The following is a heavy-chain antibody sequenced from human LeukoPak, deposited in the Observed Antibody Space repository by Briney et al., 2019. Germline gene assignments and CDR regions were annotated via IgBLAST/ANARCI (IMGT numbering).Heavy chain of an antibody. D-gene: IGHD6-13*01. CDR2: ISGSGGST. Sequence: GGSLRLSCAASGFTFSSYAMSWVRQAPGKGLEWVSAISGSGGSTYYADSVKGRFTIYRDNSKNTLYLKMNSLRAEDTAVYYCAKDLGGIAGSFFDYWGQGTLVTVSS. J-gene: IGHJ4*02. V-gene: IGHV3-23*01. CDR1: GFTFSSYA. CDR3: AKDLGGIAGSFFDY.